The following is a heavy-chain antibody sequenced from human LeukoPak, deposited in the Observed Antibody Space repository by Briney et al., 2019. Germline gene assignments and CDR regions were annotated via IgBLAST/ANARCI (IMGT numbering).Heavy chain of an antibody. CDR1: GFTFSSYS. D-gene: IGHD3-9*01. Sequence: PGGSLRLSCAASGFTFSSYSMNWVRQAPGKGLEWVSSISSSSSYIYCADSVKGRFTISRDNAKNSLYLQMNSLRAEDTAVYYCARDAAYDILTGIDYWGQGTLVTVSS. J-gene: IGHJ4*02. CDR2: ISSSSSYI. CDR3: ARDAAYDILTGIDY. V-gene: IGHV3-21*01.